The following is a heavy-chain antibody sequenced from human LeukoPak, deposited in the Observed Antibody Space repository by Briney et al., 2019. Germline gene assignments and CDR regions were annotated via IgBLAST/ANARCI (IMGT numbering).Heavy chain of an antibody. J-gene: IGHJ4*02. Sequence: GESLKISCKASGYSFTSYWIGWVRQMPGKGPEWMGIIDPSDSETRYTPSFQGQVTISVDKSLTTADLQWNSLKASDTAMYYCARQTAMGRSGDYRGQGTLVTVSS. D-gene: IGHD5-18*01. CDR1: GYSFTSYW. CDR2: IDPSDSET. CDR3: ARQTAMGRSGDY. V-gene: IGHV5-51*01.